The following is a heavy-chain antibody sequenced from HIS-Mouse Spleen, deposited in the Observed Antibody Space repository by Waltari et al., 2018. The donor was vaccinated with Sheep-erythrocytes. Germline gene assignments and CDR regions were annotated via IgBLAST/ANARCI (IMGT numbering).Heavy chain of an antibody. V-gene: IGHV3-21*01. Sequence: EVQLVESGGGLVKPGGSLRLSWAAPGFTFSSYSRNWARQAPGKGLEWVSSISSSSSYIYYADSVKGRFTISRDNAKNSLYLQMNSLRAEDTAVYYCARVASGATFDYWGQGTLVTVSS. D-gene: IGHD1-26*01. CDR3: ARVASGATFDY. J-gene: IGHJ4*02. CDR2: ISSSSSYI. CDR1: GFTFSSYS.